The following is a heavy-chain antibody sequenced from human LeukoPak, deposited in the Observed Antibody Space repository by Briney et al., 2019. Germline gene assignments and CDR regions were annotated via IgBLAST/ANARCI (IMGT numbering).Heavy chain of an antibody. Sequence: ASVKVSCKASGYTFTNYYMHWVRQAPGQGLEWMGMINPSGGSTTYAQKFQGRVTMTRDTSTSTVYMELSSLRSEDTAVYYCASQPAAFYGMDVWGQGTTVTVSS. CDR2: INPSGGST. CDR1: GYTFTNYY. V-gene: IGHV1-46*01. D-gene: IGHD2-2*01. J-gene: IGHJ6*02. CDR3: ASQPAAFYGMDV.